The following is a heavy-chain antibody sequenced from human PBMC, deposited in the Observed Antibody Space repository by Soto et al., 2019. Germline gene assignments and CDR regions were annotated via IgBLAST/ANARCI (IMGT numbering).Heavy chain of an antibody. CDR2: MFYGVST. CDR3: ARLPSRHLVDY. V-gene: IGHV4-39*01. CDR1: GSSFNSSGYY. Sequence: SETLSLTCTVSGSSFNSSGYYWGWIRQPPGKGLEWIGSMFYGVSTYYNPSLKSRVTVSVDTSKNQFSLNLRSVTAADTAVYYCARLPSRHLVDYWGQGTLVTVSS. D-gene: IGHD3-3*02. J-gene: IGHJ4*02.